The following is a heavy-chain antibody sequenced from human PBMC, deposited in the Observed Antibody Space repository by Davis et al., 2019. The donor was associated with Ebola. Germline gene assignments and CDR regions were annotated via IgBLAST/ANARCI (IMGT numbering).Heavy chain of an antibody. CDR1: GFTFSSYG. D-gene: IGHD4-17*01. J-gene: IGHJ4*02. CDR2: IWYDGSNK. CDR3: ARVLNGDYYFDY. V-gene: IGHV3-33*01. Sequence: GGSLRLSCAASGFTFSSYGMHWVRQAPGKGLEWVAVIWYDGSNKYYADSVKGRFTISRDNSKNTLYLQMNSLRAEDTAVYYCARVLNGDYYFDYWGQGTLVTVSS.